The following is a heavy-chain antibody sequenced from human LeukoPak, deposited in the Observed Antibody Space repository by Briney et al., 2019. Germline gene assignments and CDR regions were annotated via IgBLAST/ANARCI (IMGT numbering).Heavy chain of an antibody. CDR1: GGSISSGDYY. V-gene: IGHV4-30-4*01. CDR3: ARVQVIGYSYGFDY. Sequence: PSETLSLTCTVSGGSISSGDYYWSWIRQPPGNGLEWIGYIYYSGSTYYNPSLKSRVTISVDTSKNQFSLKLSSVTAADTAVYYCARVQVIGYSYGFDYWGQGTLVTVSS. CDR2: IYYSGST. J-gene: IGHJ4*02. D-gene: IGHD5-18*01.